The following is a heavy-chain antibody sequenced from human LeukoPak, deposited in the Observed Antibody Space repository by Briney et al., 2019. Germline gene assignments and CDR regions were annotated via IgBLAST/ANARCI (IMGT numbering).Heavy chain of an antibody. CDR3: AREACDSSGYYRRGAFDI. V-gene: IGHV1-46*01. J-gene: IGHJ3*02. CDR1: GYTFTSYY. Sequence: ASVKVSCKASGYTFTSYYMHWVRQAPGQGLEWMGIINPSGGSTSYAQKFQGRVTMTRDTSTSTVYMELSSLRSEDTAVYYCAREACDSSGYYRRGAFDIWGQGTMVTVSS. D-gene: IGHD3-22*01. CDR2: INPSGGST.